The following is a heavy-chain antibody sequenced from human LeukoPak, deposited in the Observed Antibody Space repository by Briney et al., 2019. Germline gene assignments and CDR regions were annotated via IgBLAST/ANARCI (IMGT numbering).Heavy chain of an antibody. V-gene: IGHV3-66*01. CDR1: GFTVSSNY. D-gene: IGHD7-27*01. CDR3: ARLGQNWGLQP. Sequence: GGSLRLSCAASGFTVSSNYMSWVRQAPGKGLEWVSVIYNGGSTYYADSVKGRFTISRDNSKNTLYLQMNSLRAEDTAVYYCARLGQNWGLQPWGQGTLVTVSS. J-gene: IGHJ5*02. CDR2: IYNGGST.